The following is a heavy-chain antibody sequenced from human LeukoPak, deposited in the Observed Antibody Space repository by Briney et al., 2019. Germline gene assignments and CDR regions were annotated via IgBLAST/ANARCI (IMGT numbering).Heavy chain of an antibody. CDR1: GGSFSGYY. CDR3: ARGDGDYGGDY. Sequence: SETLSLTCAVYGGSFSGYYWSWIRQPPGKGLEWIGSIYYSGSTYYNPSLKSRVTISVDTSKNQFSLKLSSVTAADTAVYYCARGDGDYGGDYWGQGTLVTVSS. V-gene: IGHV4-34*01. CDR2: IYYSGST. D-gene: IGHD4-17*01. J-gene: IGHJ4*02.